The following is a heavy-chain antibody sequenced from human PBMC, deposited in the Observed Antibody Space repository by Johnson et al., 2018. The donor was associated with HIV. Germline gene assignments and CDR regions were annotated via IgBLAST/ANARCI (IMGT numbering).Heavy chain of an antibody. CDR3: ARERGGDSAFDI. Sequence: VQLVESGGGLVKPGGSLRLSCAASGFTFSNAWMSWVRQAPGKGLEWVGRIKSKTDGGTTDYAAPVKGRFTISRDDSKNTLYLQMNSLRAEDTALYYCARERGGDSAFDIWGQGTMVTVSS. CDR1: GFTFSNAW. V-gene: IGHV3-15*05. D-gene: IGHD3-16*01. CDR2: IKSKTDGGTT. J-gene: IGHJ3*02.